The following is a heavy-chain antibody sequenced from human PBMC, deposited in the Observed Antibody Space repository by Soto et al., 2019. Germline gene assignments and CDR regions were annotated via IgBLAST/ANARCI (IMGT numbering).Heavy chain of an antibody. Sequence: SETLSLTCTVSGGSVSSGFYYWSWIRQPPGKGLDWIGEIHFTGSANYNPSLKSRVTMSADTSKNQFSLKLNSVTAADTAVYYCARMSVTAKNWFDPWGPGTLVTVSS. CDR2: IHFTGSA. CDR3: ARMSVTAKNWFDP. D-gene: IGHD1-20*01. CDR1: GGSVSSGFYY. V-gene: IGHV4-61*01. J-gene: IGHJ5*02.